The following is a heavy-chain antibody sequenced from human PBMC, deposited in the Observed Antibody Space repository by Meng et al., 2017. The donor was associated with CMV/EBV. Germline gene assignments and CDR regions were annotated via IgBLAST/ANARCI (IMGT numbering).Heavy chain of an antibody. CDR3: ARDSGEGGIYRDFWSGYSGYYYYGKDV. Sequence: GGSLRLSCAASGFTFSSYGMHWVRQAPGKGLEWVAFIWYDGSNKYYADSVKGRFTISRDNSKNTLYLQMNSLRAEDTAVYYCARDSGEGGIYRDFWSGYSGYYYYGKDVWGQGTTVTVSS. V-gene: IGHV3-30*02. J-gene: IGHJ6*02. D-gene: IGHD3-3*01. CDR1: GFTFSSYG. CDR2: IWYDGSNK.